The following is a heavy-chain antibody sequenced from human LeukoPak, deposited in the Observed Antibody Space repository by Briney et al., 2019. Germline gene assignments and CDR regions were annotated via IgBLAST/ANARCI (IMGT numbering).Heavy chain of an antibody. CDR3: ATDIGDSFGDSKDY. V-gene: IGHV3-74*01. D-gene: IGHD3-10*01. J-gene: IGHJ4*02. Sequence: GGSLRLSCAASGFTFSAYWMHWVRQVPGKGLVWVSRINNDGTATFFADSVKGRFTISRDNAKNTLYLQMGSLRAEDTALYYCATDIGDSFGDSKDYWGQGTLVTVSS. CDR1: GFTFSAYW. CDR2: INNDGTAT.